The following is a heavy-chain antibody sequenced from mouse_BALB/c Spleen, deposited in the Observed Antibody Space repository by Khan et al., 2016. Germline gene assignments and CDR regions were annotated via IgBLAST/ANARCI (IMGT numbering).Heavy chain of an antibody. CDR1: GYAFSIYW. CDR2: IYPGDGDT. CDR3: ARSGYGYDY. V-gene: IGHV1-80*01. D-gene: IGHD2-2*01. Sequence: QVRLQQSGAELVRPGSSVKISCKASGYAFSIYWMNWVKQRPGQGLEWIGQIYPGDGDTDYNGKFKDKATLTADKSSSTVYMQLSSLTSEDSAVYFCARSGYGYDYWGQGTTLTVSS. J-gene: IGHJ2*01.